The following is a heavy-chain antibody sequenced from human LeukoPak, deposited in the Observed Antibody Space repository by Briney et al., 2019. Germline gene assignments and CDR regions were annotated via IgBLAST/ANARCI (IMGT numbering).Heavy chain of an antibody. D-gene: IGHD3-9*01. CDR2: ISRSGGT. CDR1: GGSFTDYN. Sequence: PSETLSLTCTVYGGSFTDYNWSWIRQPPGKGLEWIGEISRSGGTNYNPSLKSRVTISVDTSNNQFSLRLSSVTAADTPVYYCAAYNILTSFWDWGQGTLVSVSS. CDR3: AAYNILTSFWD. J-gene: IGHJ4*02. V-gene: IGHV4-34*01.